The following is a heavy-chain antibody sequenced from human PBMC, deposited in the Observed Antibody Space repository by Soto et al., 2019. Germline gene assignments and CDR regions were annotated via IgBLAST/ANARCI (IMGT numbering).Heavy chain of an antibody. D-gene: IGHD4-4*01. V-gene: IGHV1-69*12. CDR3: ARDGGVYDYSPFDY. CDR2: IIPIFGTA. J-gene: IGHJ4*02. Sequence: QFQLVRPGAEVKNPGSSVKVSCKASGGTFSSYAIGWGHQAPGQGLEWMGGIIPIFGTANYAQKYQGRVTITADESTSTAYMELSSLRSEDTAVYYCARDGGVYDYSPFDYWGQGTLVTVSS. CDR1: GGTFSSYA.